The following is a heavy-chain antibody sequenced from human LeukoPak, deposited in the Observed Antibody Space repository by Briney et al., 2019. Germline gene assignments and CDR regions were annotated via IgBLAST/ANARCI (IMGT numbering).Heavy chain of an antibody. V-gene: IGHV3-72*01. Sequence: QPGGSLRLPCAVSGFSFSDFFMEWVRQAPGKGLEWIGRSRNKENNYAAEYAASVKGRFTISRDDSKDSLYLQLSSLKTEDTAVYYCTRENYWNLDYWGQGTLVTVSP. CDR1: GFSFSDFF. CDR3: TRENYWNLDY. D-gene: IGHD1-1*01. J-gene: IGHJ4*02. CDR2: SRNKENNYAA.